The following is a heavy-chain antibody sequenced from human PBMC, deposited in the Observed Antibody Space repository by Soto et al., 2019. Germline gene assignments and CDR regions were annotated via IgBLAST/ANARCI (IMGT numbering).Heavy chain of an antibody. V-gene: IGHV4-34*01. CDR2: INYSGST. CDR1: GGSFSGYY. J-gene: IGHJ4*02. D-gene: IGHD3-10*01. CDR3: ARGREVTMVRGAGYFDY. Sequence: QVQLQQWGAGLLKPSETLSLTCAVYGGSFSGYYWSWIRQPPGKGLEWIGEINYSGSTNYNPSLKSRVTLSVDTSKNQFSLKLSSVTAADTAVYYCARGREVTMVRGAGYFDYWGQGTLVTVSS.